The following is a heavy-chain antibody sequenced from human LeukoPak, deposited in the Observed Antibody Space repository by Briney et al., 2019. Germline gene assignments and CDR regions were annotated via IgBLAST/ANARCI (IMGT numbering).Heavy chain of an antibody. V-gene: IGHV1-8*01. CDR2: MNPNSGNT. D-gene: IGHD2-2*01. Sequence: ASVKVSCKASGYTFTSYDINWVRQATGQGLEWMGWMNPNSGNTGYAQKFQGRGTMTRNTSISTAYMELNSLRSEDTAVYYCARTPTVVVPTRGYYMDVWGKGTTVTVSS. CDR1: GYTFTSYD. CDR3: ARTPTVVVPTRGYYMDV. J-gene: IGHJ6*03.